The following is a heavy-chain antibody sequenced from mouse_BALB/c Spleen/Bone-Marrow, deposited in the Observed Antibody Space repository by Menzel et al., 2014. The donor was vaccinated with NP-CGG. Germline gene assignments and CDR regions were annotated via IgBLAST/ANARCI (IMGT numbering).Heavy chain of an antibody. D-gene: IGHD2-4*01. V-gene: IGHV1-9*01. CDR1: GYTFSTYW. CDR2: ILPGSGTT. J-gene: IGHJ3*01. CDR3: ARLITRGGFAS. Sequence: LVESGAELMKPGASVKISCKATGYTFSTYWIEWVKQRPGHGLEWIGEILPGSGTTNYNEKFKGKATFTADTSSNTASMQLSSLTSEDSAAYYCARLITRGGFASWGLGTLVTVSA.